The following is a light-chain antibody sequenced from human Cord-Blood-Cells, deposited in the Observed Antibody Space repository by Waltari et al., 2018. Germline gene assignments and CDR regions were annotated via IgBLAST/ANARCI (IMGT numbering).Light chain of an antibody. Sequence: EIVLTQSPGTLSLSPGERATLSCRASQSVSSSYLAWYQQKPGQAPRLLSYGASSRGHGIPDRFSGSGAGNDFTLTIRRLEPEDFAVYYCQQYGSSPYTFGQGTKLEIK. V-gene: IGKV3-20*01. CDR1: QSVSSSY. CDR3: QQYGSSPYT. CDR2: GAS. J-gene: IGKJ2*01.